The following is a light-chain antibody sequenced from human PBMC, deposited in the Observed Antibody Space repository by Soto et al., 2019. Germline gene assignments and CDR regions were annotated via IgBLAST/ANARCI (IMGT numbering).Light chain of an antibody. J-gene: IGKJ1*01. CDR1: QSVSSSY. CDR3: QQYYSTRT. Sequence: EIVLTQSPGTLSLSPGERATLSCRASQSVSSSYLAWYQQTPGQAPRLLIYGASSRATGIPDRFSGSGSGTDFTLTISSLQAEDVAVYYCQQYYSTRTFGQGTKVDIK. CDR2: GAS. V-gene: IGKV3-20*01.